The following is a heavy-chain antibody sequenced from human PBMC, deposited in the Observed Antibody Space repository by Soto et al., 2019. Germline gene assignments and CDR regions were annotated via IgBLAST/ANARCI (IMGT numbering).Heavy chain of an antibody. J-gene: IGHJ4*02. CDR2: INAGNGNT. Sequence: GASVKVSCKASGYTFTSYAMHWVRQAPGQRLEWMGWINAGNGNTKYSQKFQGRVTITRDTSASTAYMELSSLRSEDTAVYYCARDHYDSSGYYLGLSYFDYWGQGTLVTVSS. CDR3: ARDHYDSSGYYLGLSYFDY. V-gene: IGHV1-3*01. D-gene: IGHD3-22*01. CDR1: GYTFTSYA.